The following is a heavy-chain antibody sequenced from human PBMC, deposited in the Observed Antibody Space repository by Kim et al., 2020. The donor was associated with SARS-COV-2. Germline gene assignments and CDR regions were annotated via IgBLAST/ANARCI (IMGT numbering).Heavy chain of an antibody. CDR1: GYTLTELS. Sequence: ASVKVSCKVSGYTLTELSMHWVRQAPGKGLEWMGGFDPEDGETIYAQKFQGRVTMTEDTSTDTAYMELSSLRSEDTAVYYCVRVAATPGFQYYYYGMDVWGQGTTVTVSS. CDR2: FDPEDGET. V-gene: IGHV1-24*01. CDR3: VRVAATPGFQYYYYGMDV. D-gene: IGHD2-15*01. J-gene: IGHJ6*02.